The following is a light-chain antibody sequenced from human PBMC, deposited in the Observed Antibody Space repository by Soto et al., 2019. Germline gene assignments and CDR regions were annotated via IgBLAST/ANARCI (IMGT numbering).Light chain of an antibody. V-gene: IGKV3-15*01. J-gene: IGKJ4*01. CDR3: QQYGTWPPLT. CDR1: QSVHSA. Sequence: DIVMTQSPATLSVSPGEGATLSCRASQSVHSALAWYQQRPGQTHRLLIYDASTRATGIPDRFSGSGSGTEFPLTISSLQSEDFALYYCQQYGTWPPLTLGGGTKVEIK. CDR2: DAS.